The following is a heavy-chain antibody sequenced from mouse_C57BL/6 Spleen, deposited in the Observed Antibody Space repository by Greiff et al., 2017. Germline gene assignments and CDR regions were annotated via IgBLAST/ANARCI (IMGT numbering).Heavy chain of an antibody. D-gene: IGHD2-3*01. V-gene: IGHV1-22*01. J-gene: IGHJ3*01. CDR3: ARDFYDGYYVAY. Sequence: VQLQQSGPELVKPGASVKMSCKASGYTFTDYNMHWVKQSHGKSLEWIGYINPNNGGTSYNQKFKGKATLTVNKSSSTAYLELRSLTSEDSAVYYCARDFYDGYYVAYWGQGTLVTVSA. CDR2: INPNNGGT. CDR1: GYTFTDYN.